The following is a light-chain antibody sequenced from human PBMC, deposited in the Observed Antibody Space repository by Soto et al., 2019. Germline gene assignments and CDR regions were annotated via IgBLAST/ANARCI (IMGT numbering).Light chain of an antibody. J-gene: IGKJ1*01. V-gene: IGKV1-27*01. CDR1: QGISND. Sequence: DIQMTQSPSSLSASVGDTVPITCRASQGISNDLAWYQQKPGQVPNLLIYAASTLQSGVPSRFSGSGSGTDFTLTISSLRPEDVATYYCQKYNNAPRTFGQGTNVEI. CDR3: QKYNNAPRT. CDR2: AAS.